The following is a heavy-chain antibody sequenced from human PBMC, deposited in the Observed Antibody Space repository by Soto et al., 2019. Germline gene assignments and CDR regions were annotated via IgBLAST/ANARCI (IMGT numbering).Heavy chain of an antibody. V-gene: IGHV1-18*04. Sequence: QVQLVPSGPEVNKPGASVTVACRAPGYPFISFGITWLRQAPGQGLEWMGWISAYNGNLNYAQTRQGRVTVSTDTSTGRADMELRSLRSDDTAVYYCVRDRTLVRGVIIWLFDYWGQGTLVTVSS. CDR2: ISAYNGNL. J-gene: IGHJ4*02. D-gene: IGHD3-10*01. CDR1: GYPFISFG. CDR3: VRDRTLVRGVIIWLFDY.